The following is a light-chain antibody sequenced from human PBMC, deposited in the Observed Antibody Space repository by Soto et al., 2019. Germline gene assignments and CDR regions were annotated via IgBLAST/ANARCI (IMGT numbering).Light chain of an antibody. CDR3: QQYNNWPPIT. Sequence: EMVMPQYPATLSVSPGERATLSCRASQSVSSKLAWYQQKPGQAPRLLIYGASTRATGIPARFSGSGSGTEFTLTISSLQSEDFAVYYCQQYNNWPPITFGQGTRLEIK. J-gene: IGKJ5*01. V-gene: IGKV3-15*01. CDR2: GAS. CDR1: QSVSSK.